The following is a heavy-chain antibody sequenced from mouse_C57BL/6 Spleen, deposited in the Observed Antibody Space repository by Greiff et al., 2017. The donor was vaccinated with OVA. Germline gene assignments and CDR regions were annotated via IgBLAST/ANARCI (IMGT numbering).Heavy chain of an antibody. CDR3: ARYGNYVGAMDY. CDR2: INPNYGTT. D-gene: IGHD2-1*01. J-gene: IGHJ4*01. Sequence: QVQLQQPGTELVKPGASVKLSCKASGYTFTSYWMHWVKQRPGQGLEWIGNINPNYGTTSYNQKFKGKATLTVDQSSSTAYMQLNSLTSEDSAVYYCARYGNYVGAMDYWGQGTSVTVSS. CDR1: GYTFTSYW. V-gene: IGHV1-53*01.